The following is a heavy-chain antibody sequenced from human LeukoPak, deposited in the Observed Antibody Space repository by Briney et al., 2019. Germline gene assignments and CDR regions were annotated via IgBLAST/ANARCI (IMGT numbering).Heavy chain of an antibody. CDR1: GGSISSYY. V-gene: IGHV4-34*01. J-gene: IGHJ4*02. Sequence: PSETLSLTCTVSGGSISSYYWSWIRQPPGKGLEWIGEINHSGSANYNPSLKSRVTISVDTSKNQFSLKLSSVTAADTAVYYCARGADSSGYYTTFDYWGQGTLVTVSS. CDR3: ARGADSSGYYTTFDY. CDR2: INHSGSA. D-gene: IGHD3-22*01.